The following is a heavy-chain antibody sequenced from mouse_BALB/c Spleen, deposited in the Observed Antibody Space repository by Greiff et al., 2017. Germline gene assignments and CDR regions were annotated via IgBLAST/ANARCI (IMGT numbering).Heavy chain of an antibody. CDR3: ARGGYGNPLAY. V-gene: IGHV14-1*02. CDR1: GFNIKDYY. D-gene: IGHD2-1*01. CDR2: IDPENGNT. Sequence: VHVKQSGAELVRPGALVKLSCKASGFNIKDYYMHWVKQRPEQGLEWIGWIDPENGNTIYDPKFQGKASITADTSSNTAYLQLSSLTSEDTAVYYCARGGYGNPLAYWGQGTLVTVSA. J-gene: IGHJ3*01.